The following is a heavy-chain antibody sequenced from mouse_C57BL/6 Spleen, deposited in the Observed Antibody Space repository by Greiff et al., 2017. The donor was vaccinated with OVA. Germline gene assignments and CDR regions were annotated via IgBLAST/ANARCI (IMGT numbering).Heavy chain of an antibody. CDR2: IHPNSGST. J-gene: IGHJ4*01. D-gene: IGHD2-3*01. V-gene: IGHV1-64*01. CDR3: AREGIDGYYDAMDY. CDR1: GYTFTSYW. Sequence: QVQLQQPGAELVKPGASVKLSCKASGYTFTSYWMHWVKQRPGQGLEWIGMIHPNSGSTNYNEKFKSKATLTVDKSSSTAYMQLSSLTSEDSAVYYCAREGIDGYYDAMDYWGQGTSVTVSS.